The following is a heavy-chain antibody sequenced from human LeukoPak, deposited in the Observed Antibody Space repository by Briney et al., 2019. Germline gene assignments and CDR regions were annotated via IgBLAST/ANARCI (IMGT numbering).Heavy chain of an antibody. Sequence: SETLSLTCAVYGGSFSGYYWSWIRQPPGKGLEWIGSIHNSGSTYYNPSLKSRVTISVRTSKNQFSLKLSSVTAADTALYYCARLWSTYCSGGSCPHQPNYWGQGTLVTVSS. CDR2: IHNSGST. CDR1: GGSFSGYY. D-gene: IGHD2-15*01. V-gene: IGHV4-34*01. J-gene: IGHJ4*02. CDR3: ARLWSTYCSGGSCPHQPNY.